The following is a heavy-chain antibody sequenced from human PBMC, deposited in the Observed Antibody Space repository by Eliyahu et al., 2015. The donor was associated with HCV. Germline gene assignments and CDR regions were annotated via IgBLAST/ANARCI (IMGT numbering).Heavy chain of an antibody. D-gene: IGHD2-15*01. V-gene: IGHV4-39*01. J-gene: IGHJ4*02. CDR3: ARLVAATDYFDY. CDR1: GGSISSSSYY. CDR2: FHYIVGT. Sequence: QLQLQESGPGLVKASETLSLTCSVSGGSISSSSYYWGWIRQPPGRGLEGDWAFHYIVGTPYNPSLKSRVTKSVDTSRNQFSLKLNSVTAADTAVYYCARLVAATDYFDYWGQGSLVTVSS.